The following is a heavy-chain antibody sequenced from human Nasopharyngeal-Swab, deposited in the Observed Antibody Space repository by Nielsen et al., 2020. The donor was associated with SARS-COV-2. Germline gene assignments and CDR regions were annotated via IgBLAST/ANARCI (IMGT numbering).Heavy chain of an antibody. J-gene: IGHJ4*02. CDR3: AKVPLYDILTGYYKWCFDY. Sequence: WIRKPPGKGLEWVSAISGSGGSTYYADSVKGRFTISRDNSKNTLYLQMNSLRAEDTAVYYCAKVPLYDILTGYYKWCFDYWGQGTLVTVS. V-gene: IGHV3-23*01. CDR2: ISGSGGST. D-gene: IGHD3-9*01.